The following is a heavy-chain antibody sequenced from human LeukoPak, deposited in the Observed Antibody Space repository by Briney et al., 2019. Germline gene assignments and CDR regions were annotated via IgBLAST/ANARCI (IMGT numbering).Heavy chain of an antibody. V-gene: IGHV4-39*07. J-gene: IGHJ4*02. CDR3: ARGALLWFGDRMEYYFDY. Sequence: SETLSLTCTVSGGSISSSIYYWGWIRQSPGKGLEWIGSIYYSGNTNYNPSLKSRVTISVDTSKNQFSLKLSSMTAADTAVYYCARGALLWFGDRMEYYFDYWGQGTLLTVSS. D-gene: IGHD3-10*01. CDR1: GGSISSSIYY. CDR2: IYYSGNT.